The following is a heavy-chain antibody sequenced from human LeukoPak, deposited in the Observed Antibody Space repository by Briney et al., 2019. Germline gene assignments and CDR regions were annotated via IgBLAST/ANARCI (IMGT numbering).Heavy chain of an antibody. CDR2: IYYSGGT. V-gene: IGHV4-59*01. Sequence: SEILSLSRTVSGGSISSYYWSWIRQPPGKGLEWIWYIYYSGGTNYNPSPQSRGTISVNTSRNQFSLKLSSVTAADTAVYYCARDSDCGGGSCYFDYWGQGTLVTVSS. CDR1: GGSISSYY. D-gene: IGHD2-15*01. CDR3: ARDSDCGGGSCYFDY. J-gene: IGHJ4*02.